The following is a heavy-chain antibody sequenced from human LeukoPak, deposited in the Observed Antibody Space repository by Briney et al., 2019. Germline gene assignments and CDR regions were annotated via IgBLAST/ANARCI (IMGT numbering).Heavy chain of an antibody. CDR1: GFDVSSKY. Sequence: PGGSLRLSCAASGFDVSSKYMSWVRQAPGKGLEWVSVIYSGGSTYYADSVKGRFTISRDNSKNTLSLQMNSLRAEDAAVYYCARGGAGYSYDYWGQGTLVTVSS. V-gene: IGHV3-53*01. D-gene: IGHD5-18*01. CDR2: IYSGGST. CDR3: ARGGAGYSYDY. J-gene: IGHJ4*02.